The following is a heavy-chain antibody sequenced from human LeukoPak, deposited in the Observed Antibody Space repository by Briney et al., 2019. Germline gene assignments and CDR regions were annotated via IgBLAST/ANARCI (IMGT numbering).Heavy chain of an antibody. CDR2: INHSGST. V-gene: IGHV4-34*01. CDR3: ARGRVNMVRGRDYYYYYGMDV. J-gene: IGHJ6*02. D-gene: IGHD3-10*01. Sequence: SETLSLTCAVYGGSFSGYYWSWIRQPPGKGLEWIGEINHSGSTNYNPSLKSRVTISVDTSKNQFSLKLSSVTAADTAVFYCARGRVNMVRGRDYYYYYGMDVWGQGATVTVSS. CDR1: GGSFSGYY.